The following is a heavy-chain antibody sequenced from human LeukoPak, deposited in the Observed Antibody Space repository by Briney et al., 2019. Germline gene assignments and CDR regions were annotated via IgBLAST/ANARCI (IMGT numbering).Heavy chain of an antibody. CDR3: AKSGAGRRGTGDVYTFDY. Sequence: ASVKVSCKASGYTLTSYDINWLRQAPGQGLEWMGWIRAFNGDKNYAQKFKDRVTMTTDTSTTTTYMELRSLRSDDTAIYYCAKSGAGRRGTGDVYTFDYWGQGTLVTVSS. CDR2: IRAFNGDK. D-gene: IGHD5-24*01. J-gene: IGHJ4*02. CDR1: GYTLTSYD. V-gene: IGHV1-18*01.